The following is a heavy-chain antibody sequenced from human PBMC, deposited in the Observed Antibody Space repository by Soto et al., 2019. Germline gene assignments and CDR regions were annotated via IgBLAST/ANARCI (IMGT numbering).Heavy chain of an antibody. D-gene: IGHD3-10*01. CDR2: IYYSGST. Sequence: QVQLKESGPGLVKPSETLSLTCTVSGGSISSYYWSWIRQPPGKGLEWIGYIYYSGSTNYNPSLKSRVTISVDTSKNQFSLKLSSVTAADTAVYYCARRYGSGLDYWGQGTLVTVSS. J-gene: IGHJ4*02. CDR1: GGSISSYY. V-gene: IGHV4-59*08. CDR3: ARRYGSGLDY.